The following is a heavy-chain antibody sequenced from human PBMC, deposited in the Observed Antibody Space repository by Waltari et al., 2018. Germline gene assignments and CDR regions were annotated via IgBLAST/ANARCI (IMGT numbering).Heavy chain of an antibody. CDR1: GFTISRFW. CDR3: VGWNDPINS. Sequence: EAQLVQSGGGLVQPGGSLTLSCAAAGFTISRFWMAWIRQAPGQGLQWVAHIGPDGSDKYYVDSVKGRFTISRDNAENSLLLQMSSLRVEDTALYYCVGWNDPINSWGQGTLVAVSS. V-gene: IGHV3-7*01. D-gene: IGHD1-1*01. J-gene: IGHJ4*02. CDR2: IGPDGSDK.